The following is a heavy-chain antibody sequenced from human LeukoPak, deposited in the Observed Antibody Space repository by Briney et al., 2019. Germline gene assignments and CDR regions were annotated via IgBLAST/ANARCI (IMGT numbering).Heavy chain of an antibody. V-gene: IGHV4-61*02. J-gene: IGHJ3*02. Sequence: PSETLSLTCTVSGGSISSGSYYWSWIRQPAGKGLEWIGRIYTSGSTNYNPSLKSRVTISVDTSKNQFSLKLSSVTAADTAVYYCATYLGYCSSTSCHFDAFDIWGQGTMVTVSS. CDR3: ATYLGYCSSTSCHFDAFDI. D-gene: IGHD2-2*01. CDR2: IYTSGST. CDR1: GGSISSGSYY.